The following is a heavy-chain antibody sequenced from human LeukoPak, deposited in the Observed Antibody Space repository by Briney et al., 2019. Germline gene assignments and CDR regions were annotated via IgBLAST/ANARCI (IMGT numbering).Heavy chain of an antibody. Sequence: SETLSLTCTVSGGSISSYYWSWIRQPPGKELEWIGYIYYTGSTNYNPSLESRVTISVDTSKNQFSLKLSSVTAADTAVYYCARAGDILTGYYPFDYWGQGTLVTVSS. CDR1: GGSISSYY. CDR2: IYYTGST. D-gene: IGHD3-9*01. J-gene: IGHJ4*02. CDR3: ARAGDILTGYYPFDY. V-gene: IGHV4-59*01.